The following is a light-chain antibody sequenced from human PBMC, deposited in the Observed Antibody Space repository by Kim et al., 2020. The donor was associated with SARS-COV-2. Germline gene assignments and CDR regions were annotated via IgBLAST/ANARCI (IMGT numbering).Light chain of an antibody. CDR1: NNIVIN. CDR2: DAA. Sequence: PREGAALPSRASNNIVINLAFYQQTPGHPPRRLIYDAAISGAGIPDGFSVSGSWTDFSLTIGSLAPEDFAVYYCQQRGNWSPALTFGGGTKLEI. CDR3: QQRGNWSPALT. J-gene: IGKJ4*01. V-gene: IGKV3-11*01.